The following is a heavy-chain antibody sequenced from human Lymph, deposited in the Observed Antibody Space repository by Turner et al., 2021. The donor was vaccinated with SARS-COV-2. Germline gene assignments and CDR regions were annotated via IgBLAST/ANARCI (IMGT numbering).Heavy chain of an antibody. J-gene: IGHJ6*02. Sequence: VQLVESGGGWIQPGGSLRLSCAASGFTVSSNYMRWVRQAPGKGLELVSIIYSGGSTYYADSVKGRLTTTKDNSKNTLDLQMNRRRAEDTAFYYWARDLMEVGGIDVWGQGTTVTVSS. D-gene: IGHD3-3*01. CDR2: IYSGGST. CDR1: GFTVSSNY. V-gene: IGHV3-53*01. CDR3: ARDLMEVGGIDV.